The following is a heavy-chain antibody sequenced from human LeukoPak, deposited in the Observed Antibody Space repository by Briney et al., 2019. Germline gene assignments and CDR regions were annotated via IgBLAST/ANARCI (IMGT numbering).Heavy chain of an antibody. CDR1: GYTFTSYA. CDR3: ARGRTTAGSNWNYEAEHGGYYMDV. CDR2: INTNTGNP. Sequence: GASVKVSCKASGYTFTSYAMNWVRQAPGQGLEWMGWINTNTGNPTYAQGFTGRFVFSLDTSVSTAYLQISSLKAEDTAVHYCARGRTTAGSNWNYEAEHGGYYMDVWGKGTTVTVSS. J-gene: IGHJ6*03. V-gene: IGHV7-4-1*02. D-gene: IGHD1-7*01.